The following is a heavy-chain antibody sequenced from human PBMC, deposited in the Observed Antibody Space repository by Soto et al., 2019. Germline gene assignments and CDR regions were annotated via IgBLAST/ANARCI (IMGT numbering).Heavy chain of an antibody. CDR3: ARGVYDYWSGYYAGSGLDV. CDR1: GDSMSPFY. V-gene: IGHV4-59*13. D-gene: IGHD3-3*01. Sequence: QVPLQESGPGLVKPSETLSLTCTVSGDSMSPFYWNWIRQSPGKGLEWIWYIYYSGNTNYNPSLKSRVAISVDTSKNQFSLKLSSVTAADTAVYYCARGVYDYWSGYYAGSGLDVWGQGTTVTVSS. CDR2: IYYSGNT. J-gene: IGHJ6*02.